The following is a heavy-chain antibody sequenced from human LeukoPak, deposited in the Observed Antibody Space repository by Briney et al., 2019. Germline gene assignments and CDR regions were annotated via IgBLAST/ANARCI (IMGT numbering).Heavy chain of an antibody. CDR2: IRYDGSNK. Sequence: GGSLRLSCAASGFTFSSYGMHWVRQAPGKGLEWVAFIRYDGSNKYYADSVKGRFTISRDNSKNTLYLQMISLRAEDTAVYYCAKAARDLFDYWGQGTLVTVSS. V-gene: IGHV3-30*02. CDR3: AKAARDLFDY. D-gene: IGHD5-24*01. J-gene: IGHJ4*02. CDR1: GFTFSSYG.